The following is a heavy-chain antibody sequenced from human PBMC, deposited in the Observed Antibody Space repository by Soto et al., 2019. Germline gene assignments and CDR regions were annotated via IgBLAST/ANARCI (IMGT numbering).Heavy chain of an antibody. V-gene: IGHV3-23*01. J-gene: IGHJ4*02. D-gene: IGHD3-22*01. CDR3: AKVIPYYYDSSGPRVFDY. CDR1: GFTFSSYA. Sequence: PGGSLRLSCAASGFTFSSYAMSWVRQAPGKGLEWVSAISGSGGSTYYADSVKGRFTISRGNSKNTLYLQMNSLRAEDTAVYYCAKVIPYYYDSSGPRVFDYWGQGTLVTVSS. CDR2: ISGSGGST.